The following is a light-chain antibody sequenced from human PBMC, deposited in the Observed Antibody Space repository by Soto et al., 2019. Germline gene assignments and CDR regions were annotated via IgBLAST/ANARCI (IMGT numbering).Light chain of an antibody. CDR1: QTISTY. J-gene: IGKJ2*01. V-gene: IGKV1-39*01. CDR2: DAS. Sequence: DIQMTQSPSTLAASVGDSVTITCRASQTISTYLNWYQQEPGKAPRLLIYDASSLLSGVPSRFSGSGSGTDFTLTIASLQPEDFSTYYFQQSDSIPYTLGQGTQVEI. CDR3: QQSDSIPYT.